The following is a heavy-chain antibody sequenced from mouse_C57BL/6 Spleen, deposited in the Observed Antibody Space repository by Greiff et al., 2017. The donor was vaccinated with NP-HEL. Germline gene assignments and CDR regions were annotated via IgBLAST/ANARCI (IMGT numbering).Heavy chain of an antibody. CDR2: INPGSGGT. D-gene: IGHD1-1*01. CDR3: AREGYGSIVAWFAY. V-gene: IGHV1-54*01. CDR1: GYAFTNYL. J-gene: IGHJ3*01. Sequence: VQLQQSGAELVRPGTSVKVSCKASGYAFTNYLIEWVKQRPGQGLEWIGVINPGSGGTNYNEKFKGKETLTADKSSSTAYMQLSSLTSEDSAVYFCAREGYGSIVAWFAYWGQGTLVTVSA.